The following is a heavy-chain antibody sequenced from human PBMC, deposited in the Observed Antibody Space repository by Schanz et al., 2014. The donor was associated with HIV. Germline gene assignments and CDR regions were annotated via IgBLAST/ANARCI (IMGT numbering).Heavy chain of an antibody. J-gene: IGHJ3*01. CDR2: MSHDGFSK. Sequence: QVQLVGSGGGVVQPGRSLRLSCAASRFTFSSYGMHWVRQAPGKGLEWVAGMSHDGFSKYFADSVKGRFAISREDSKNTVHLQMDSLRPEDTAVYYCAREGESSGRAGRFDLWGQGAMVTVSS. CDR1: RFTFSSYG. D-gene: IGHD6-19*01. CDR3: AREGESSGRAGRFDL. V-gene: IGHV3-30*19.